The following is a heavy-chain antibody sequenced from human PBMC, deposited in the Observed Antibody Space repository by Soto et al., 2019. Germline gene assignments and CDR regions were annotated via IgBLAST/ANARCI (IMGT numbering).Heavy chain of an antibody. CDR1: GGSFSGYY. J-gene: IGHJ4*02. CDR2: INHSGST. Sequence: ASETLSLTCAVYGGSFSGYYWSWIRQPPGKGLEWIGEINHSGSTNYNPSLKSRVTISVDTSKNQFSLKLSSVTAADTAVYYCVLFDYWGPGTLVTVSS. CDR3: VLFDY. V-gene: IGHV4-34*01.